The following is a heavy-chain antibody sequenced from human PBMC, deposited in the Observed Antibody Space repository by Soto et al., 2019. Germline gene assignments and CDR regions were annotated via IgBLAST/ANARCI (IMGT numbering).Heavy chain of an antibody. CDR1: GYSFTSYW. V-gene: IGHV5-51*01. D-gene: IGHD6-6*01. CDR3: ARQEYSSPYYYYYGMDV. J-gene: IGHJ6*02. CDR2: IYPGDSDT. Sequence: GESLKISCKGSGYSFTSYWIGWVRQMPGKGLEWMGIIYPGDSDTRYSPSFQGQVTISAAKSISTAYLQWSSLKASDTAMYYCARQEYSSPYYYYYGMDVWGQGTTVTVSS.